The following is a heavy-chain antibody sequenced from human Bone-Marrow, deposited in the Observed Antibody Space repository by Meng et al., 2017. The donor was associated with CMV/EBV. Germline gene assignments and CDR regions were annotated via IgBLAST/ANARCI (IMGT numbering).Heavy chain of an antibody. CDR1: GYTFTSYG. D-gene: IGHD2-2*01. J-gene: IGHJ3*02. Sequence: ASVKVSCKASGYTFTSYGISWVRQAPGQGLEWMGVVGPSETSTNIAQKFQGRVTLTSDTSTRTVYMELRSLRSEDTAVYYCARRYCSSTSCYRAFYIWGQGTMVTVSS. CDR3: ARRYCSSTSCYRAFYI. V-gene: IGHV1-18*01. CDR2: VGPSETST.